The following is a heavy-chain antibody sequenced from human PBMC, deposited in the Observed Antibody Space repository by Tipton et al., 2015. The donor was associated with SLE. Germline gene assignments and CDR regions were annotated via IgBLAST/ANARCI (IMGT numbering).Heavy chain of an antibody. D-gene: IGHD3-9*01. J-gene: IGHJ4*02. CDR3: LAQSLRYFDWLFD. V-gene: IGHV4-39*07. CDR2: IYYSGSI. Sequence: LRLSCTVSGCSIRSSSYYWGWIRQPPGKGLEWIGSIYYSGSIYYNPSLKSRVTISVDTSKNQFSLKLSSVTAADTAVYYCLAQSLRYFDWLFDWGQGTLFTGSS. CDR1: GCSIRSSSYY.